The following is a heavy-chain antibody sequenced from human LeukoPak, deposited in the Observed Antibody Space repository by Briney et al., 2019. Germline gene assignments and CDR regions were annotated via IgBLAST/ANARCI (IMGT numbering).Heavy chain of an antibody. V-gene: IGHV3-30*02. CDR1: GFTFSSYG. J-gene: IGHJ4*02. CDR2: IRYDGSNK. CDR3: AKDSYGSGSYYFDY. Sequence: GGSLRLSCAASGFTFSSYGMHWVRQTPGKGLEWVAFIRYDGSNKYYADSVKGRFTVSRDNSKNTLYLQMNSLRAEDTAAYHCAKDSYGSGSYYFDYWGQGTLVTVSS. D-gene: IGHD3-10*01.